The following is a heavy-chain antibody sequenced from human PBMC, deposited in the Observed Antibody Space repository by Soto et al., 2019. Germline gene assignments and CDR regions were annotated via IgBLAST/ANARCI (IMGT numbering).Heavy chain of an antibody. Sequence: ESGGGLVKPGGSLRLSCAASGFTFSSYSMNWVRQAPGKGLEWVSSISSSSSYIYYADSVKGRFTISRDNAKNSLYLQMNSLRAEDTAVYYCARDWVSGYDLDYYYYGMDVWGQGTTVTVSS. CDR3: ARDWVSGYDLDYYYYGMDV. D-gene: IGHD5-12*01. J-gene: IGHJ6*02. CDR1: GFTFSSYS. CDR2: ISSSSSYI. V-gene: IGHV3-21*01.